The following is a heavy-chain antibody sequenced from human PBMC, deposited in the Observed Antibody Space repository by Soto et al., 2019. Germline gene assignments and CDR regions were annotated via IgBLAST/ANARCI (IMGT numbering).Heavy chain of an antibody. CDR2: MNPNSGNT. Sequence: GASVKVSCKASGYTFTSYDINWVRQATGQGLKWMGWMNPNSGNTGYAQKFQGRVTMTRNTSISTAYMELSSLRSEDTAAYYCAREFSSSWYEYYYYYGMDVWGQGTTVTVSS. D-gene: IGHD6-13*01. J-gene: IGHJ6*02. CDR3: AREFSSSWYEYYYYYGMDV. V-gene: IGHV1-8*01. CDR1: GYTFTSYD.